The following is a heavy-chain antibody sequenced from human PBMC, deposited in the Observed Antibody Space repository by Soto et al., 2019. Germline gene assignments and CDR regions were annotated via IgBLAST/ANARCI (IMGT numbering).Heavy chain of an antibody. CDR1: GFTFSNHA. CDR2: IGGSGRNT. Sequence: EVQLLESGEGLVQPGGSLKLSCAASGFTFSNHAMSWVRQAPGKGLEWVSGIGGSGRNTYYADSVKGRFTISRDNSQNTLFLPMNSLRAEDTAEYYCARVLRYFDTPYGMDVWGQGTTVTVSS. V-gene: IGHV3-23*01. J-gene: IGHJ6*02. CDR3: ARVLRYFDTPYGMDV. D-gene: IGHD3-9*01.